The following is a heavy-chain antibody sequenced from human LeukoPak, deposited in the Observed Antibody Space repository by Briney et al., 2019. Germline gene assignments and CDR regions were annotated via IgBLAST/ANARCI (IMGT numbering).Heavy chain of an antibody. V-gene: IGHV3-30-3*01. CDR1: GFTFSTYS. J-gene: IGHJ3*01. CDR2: ISYDGSTK. D-gene: IGHD6-13*01. CDR3: ARDPIGAAGSTRAFDV. Sequence: GRSLRLSCAASGFTFSTYSIHWVRQAPGEGLEWVALISYDGSTKYYADSVKGRFTISRDNSNNTLYLQMNRLSAEDTAVYYCARDPIGAAGSTRAFDVWGQGTTVTVSS.